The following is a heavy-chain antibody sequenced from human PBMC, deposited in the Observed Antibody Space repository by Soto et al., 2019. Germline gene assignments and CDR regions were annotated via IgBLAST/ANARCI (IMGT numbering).Heavy chain of an antibody. CDR3: AKRRIFGVVINYYYMDV. D-gene: IGHD3-3*01. CDR2: ISGSGGST. J-gene: IGHJ6*03. CDR1: GFTFSSYA. V-gene: IGHV3-23*01. Sequence: GGSLRLSCAASGFTFSSYAMSWVRQAPGKGLEWVSAISGSGGSTYYADSVKGRFTISRDNSKNTLYLQMNSLRAEDTAVYYCAKRRIFGVVINYYYMDVWGKGTTVTVSS.